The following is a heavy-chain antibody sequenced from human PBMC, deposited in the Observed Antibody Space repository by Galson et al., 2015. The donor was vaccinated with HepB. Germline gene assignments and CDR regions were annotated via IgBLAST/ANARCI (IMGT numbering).Heavy chain of an antibody. CDR3: ARGSTIFDPPHTPDY. CDR2: ISAYNGNT. CDR1: GYTFTSYG. V-gene: IGHV1-18*04. J-gene: IGHJ4*02. Sequence: SVKVSCKASGYTFTSYGISWVRQAPGQGLEWMGWISAYNGNTNYAQKLQGRVTMTTDTSTSTAYMELRSLRSDDTAVYYCARGSTIFDPPHTPDYWGQGTLVTVSS. D-gene: IGHD3-3*01.